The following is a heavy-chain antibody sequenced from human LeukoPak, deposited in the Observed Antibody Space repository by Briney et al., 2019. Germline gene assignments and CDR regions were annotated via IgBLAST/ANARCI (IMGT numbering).Heavy chain of an antibody. CDR2: ISAYKGNT. CDR1: GYTFNSYG. V-gene: IGHV1-18*04. D-gene: IGHD3-10*01. J-gene: IGHJ4*02. Sequence: ASVKVSCKASGYTFNSYGISWVRQAPGQGLEWMGWISAYKGNTNYAQKLQGRVTMTTDTSTSTAYMELSSLRSEDTAVYYCARGITMVRGVPSYYFDYWGQGTLVTVSS. CDR3: ARGITMVRGVPSYYFDY.